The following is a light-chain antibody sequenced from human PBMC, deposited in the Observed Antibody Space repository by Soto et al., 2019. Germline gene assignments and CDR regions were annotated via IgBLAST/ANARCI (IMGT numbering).Light chain of an antibody. CDR3: QQYSNWPPGT. CDR2: EAS. J-gene: IGKJ1*01. V-gene: IGKV1-5*03. Sequence: DIPMTQSPSTLSASVEDRVTITRRASQSNRYWLAWGQQKAGKAPKLLIYEASRLESGGPSRISGSGSGTEFTLTISSLQPDDFAVYYCQQYSNWPPGTFGRGTKVDIK. CDR1: QSNRYW.